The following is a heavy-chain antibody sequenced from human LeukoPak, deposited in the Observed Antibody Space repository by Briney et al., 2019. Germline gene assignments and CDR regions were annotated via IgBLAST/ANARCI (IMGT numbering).Heavy chain of an antibody. CDR3: ARRHYDFWSGYDQVYHP. CDR2: IYTSGST. D-gene: IGHD3-3*01. V-gene: IGHV4-61*02. Sequence: SETLSLTCTVSGGSISSGSYYWSWIRQPAGKGLEWIGRIYTSGSTNYNPSLKSRVTISVDTSKNQFSLKLSSVTAADTAVYYCARRHYDFWSGYDQVYHPWGQGTLVTVSS. J-gene: IGHJ5*02. CDR1: GGSISSGSYY.